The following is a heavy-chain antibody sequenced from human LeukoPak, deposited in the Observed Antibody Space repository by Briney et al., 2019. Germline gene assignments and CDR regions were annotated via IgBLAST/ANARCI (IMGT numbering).Heavy chain of an antibody. Sequence: GASVKVSCKASGYTFTGYYMHWVRQAPGQGLERMGWINPNSGGTYYAQNFQGRVTMSRDTSIGTVYMELSSLRSDDTAVYYCAKGKLAAAGLDYWGQGTLVTVSS. CDR2: INPNSGGT. CDR1: GYTFTGYY. CDR3: AKGKLAAAGLDY. V-gene: IGHV1-2*02. D-gene: IGHD6-13*01. J-gene: IGHJ4*02.